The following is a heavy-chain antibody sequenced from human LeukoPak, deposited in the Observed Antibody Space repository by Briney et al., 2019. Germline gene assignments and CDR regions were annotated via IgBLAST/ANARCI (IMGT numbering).Heavy chain of an antibody. Sequence: SETLSLTCAVSGGSISSGGYSWSWIRQPPGKGLEWIGYIYHSGSTYYNPSLKSRVTISVDRSKNQFSLKLSSVTAADTAVYYCASFEGYYDSSGYYYGAFGIWGQGTMVTVSS. CDR3: ASFEGYYDSSGYYYGAFGI. CDR1: GGSISSGGYS. CDR2: IYHSGST. J-gene: IGHJ3*02. D-gene: IGHD3-22*01. V-gene: IGHV4-30-2*01.